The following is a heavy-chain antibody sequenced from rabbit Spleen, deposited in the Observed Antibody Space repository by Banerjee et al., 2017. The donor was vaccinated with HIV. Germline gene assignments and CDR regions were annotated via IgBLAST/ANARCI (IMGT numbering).Heavy chain of an antibody. D-gene: IGHD6-1*01. J-gene: IGHJ6*01. CDR2: MNTGSGST. Sequence: QEQLEESGGGLVKPEGSLTLTCTASGFSSSSVYWICWVRQAPGKGLEWIGCMNTGSGSTYYASWAKGRFTISKTSSTPVTLQMTSLTAADSATYFCAKGSDSVAYKTDLWGQGTLVTVS. V-gene: IGHV1S45*01. CDR1: GFSSSSVYW. CDR3: AKGSDSVAYKTDL.